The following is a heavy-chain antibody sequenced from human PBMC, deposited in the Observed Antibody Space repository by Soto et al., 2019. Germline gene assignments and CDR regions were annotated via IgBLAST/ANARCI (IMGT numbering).Heavy chain of an antibody. CDR2: ISAYNGNT. CDR3: ARDRGDYDFRSGSSDAFDI. J-gene: IGHJ3*02. CDR1: GYTFTSYG. V-gene: IGHV1-18*01. D-gene: IGHD3-3*01. Sequence: ASVKVSCKASGYTFTSYGISWVRQAPGQGLEWMGWISAYNGNTNYAQKLQGRVTMTTDTSTSTAYMELRSLRSDDTAVYYCARDRGDYDFRSGSSDAFDIWGQGTMVTVSS.